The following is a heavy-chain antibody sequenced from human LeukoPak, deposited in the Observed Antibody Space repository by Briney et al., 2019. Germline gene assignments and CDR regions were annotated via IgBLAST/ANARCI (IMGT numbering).Heavy chain of an antibody. Sequence: GGSLRLSCAASGFTFSSYAMSWVRQAPGKGLEWVSAISGSGGSTYYADSVKGRFTTSRDNSKNTLYLQMNSLRAEDTAVYYCAKDEGRGITMVRGASDYWGQGTLVTVSS. CDR3: AKDEGRGITMVRGASDY. V-gene: IGHV3-23*01. CDR2: ISGSGGST. D-gene: IGHD3-10*01. CDR1: GFTFSSYA. J-gene: IGHJ4*02.